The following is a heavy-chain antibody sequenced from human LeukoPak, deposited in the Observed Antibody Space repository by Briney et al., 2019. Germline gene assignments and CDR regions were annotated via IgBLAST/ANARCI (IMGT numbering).Heavy chain of an antibody. J-gene: IGHJ3*02. CDR2: ISSSSSYI. CDR1: AGSFSSYS. CDR3: ARDSDYGDYDDAFDI. D-gene: IGHD4-17*01. V-gene: IGHV3-21*01. Sequence: GGSLRLSCAASAGSFSSYSMNWVRQAPGKGLEWVSSISSSSSYIYYADSVKGRFTISRDNAKNSLYLQMNSLRAEDTAVYYCARDSDYGDYDDAFDIWGQGTMVTVSS.